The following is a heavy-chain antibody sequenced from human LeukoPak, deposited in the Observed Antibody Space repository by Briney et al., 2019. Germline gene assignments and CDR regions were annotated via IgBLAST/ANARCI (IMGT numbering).Heavy chain of an antibody. J-gene: IGHJ3*02. CDR3: ARDHPYDSSSGDAFDI. CDR2: INPRGGST. CDR1: GYTFTSYY. V-gene: IGHV1-46*01. Sequence: ASVKVSCKASGYTFTSYYMHWVRQAPGQGLEWMGIINPRGGSTSYAQKFQGRVTMTRDTSTSTVYMELSSLRSEDTAVYYCARDHPYDSSSGDAFDIWGQGTMVTVSS. D-gene: IGHD3-22*01.